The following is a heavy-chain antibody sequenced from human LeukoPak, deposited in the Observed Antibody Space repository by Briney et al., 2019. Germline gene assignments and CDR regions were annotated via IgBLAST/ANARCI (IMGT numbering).Heavy chain of an antibody. CDR2: IYYSGST. V-gene: IGHV4-59*08. CDR1: GGSVSSYY. Sequence: PSETLSLTCTVSGGSVSSYYWSWIRQPPGKGLEWIGYIYYSGSTNYNPSLKSRVTISVDTSKNQFSLKLSSVTAADTAVYYCARRVITMVRGVTYYYGMDVWGQGTTVTVSS. J-gene: IGHJ6*02. CDR3: ARRVITMVRGVTYYYGMDV. D-gene: IGHD3-10*01.